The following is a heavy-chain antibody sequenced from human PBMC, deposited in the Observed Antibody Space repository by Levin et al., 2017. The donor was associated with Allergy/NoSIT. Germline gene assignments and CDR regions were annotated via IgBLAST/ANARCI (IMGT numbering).Heavy chain of an antibody. V-gene: IGHV4-34*01. CDR3: ARGYWGYSYGYPFDY. CDR1: GGTFSGYY. CDR2: INHSRST. J-gene: IGHJ4*02. D-gene: IGHD5-18*01. Sequence: TSETLSLTCGVYGGTFSGYYWTWIRQPPGKGLEWIGEINHSRSTKYNPSLKSRVTISVDTSKNQFSLKLTSVTAADTAVYYCARGYWGYSYGYPFDYWGQGTLVSVSS.